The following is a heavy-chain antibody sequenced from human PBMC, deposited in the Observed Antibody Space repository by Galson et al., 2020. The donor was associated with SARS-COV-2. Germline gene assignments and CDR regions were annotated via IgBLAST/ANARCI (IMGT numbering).Heavy chain of an antibody. V-gene: IGHV3-11*01. CDR3: ATSPPTPYTSSWYFLDF. CDR1: GFDFSDYY. Sequence: GESLKISCTASGFDFSDYYMSWIRQAPGTGLEWVSSTSSRSHVFRYADSVEGRFTISRDNGKKSLYLHMTSLRAEDTAVYYCATSPPTPYTSSWYFLDFWGQGTLVTVST. J-gene: IGHJ4*02. D-gene: IGHD6-13*01. CDR2: TSSRSHVF.